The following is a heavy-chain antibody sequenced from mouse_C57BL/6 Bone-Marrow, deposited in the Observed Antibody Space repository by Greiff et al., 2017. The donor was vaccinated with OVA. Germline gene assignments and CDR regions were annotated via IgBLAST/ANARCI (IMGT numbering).Heavy chain of an antibody. CDR2: ISDGGSYT. J-gene: IGHJ1*03. V-gene: IGHV5-4*01. CDR3: ARDPENWYFDV. CDR1: GFTFSSYA. Sequence: EVQLVESGGGLVKPGGSLKLSCAASGFTFSSYAMSWVRQTPEKRLEWVATISDGGSYTYYPDNVKGRFTISRDNAKNNLYLQMSHLKSEDTAMYYCARDPENWYFDVWGTGTTVTVSS.